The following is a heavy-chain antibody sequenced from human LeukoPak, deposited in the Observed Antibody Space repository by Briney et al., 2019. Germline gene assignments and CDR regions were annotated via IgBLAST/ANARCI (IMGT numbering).Heavy chain of an antibody. CDR1: GYTFTSYG. J-gene: IGHJ4*02. Sequence: ASVKVSCKASGYTFTSYGINWVRQAPGQGLEWMGWISAYKGNTNYAQNLQGRVTMTTDTPTSTVYMELSSLRSEDTAVYYCAASPPSIVGALYYSDYWGQGTLVTVSS. CDR3: AASPPSIVGALYYSDY. CDR2: ISAYKGNT. V-gene: IGHV1-18*01. D-gene: IGHD1-26*01.